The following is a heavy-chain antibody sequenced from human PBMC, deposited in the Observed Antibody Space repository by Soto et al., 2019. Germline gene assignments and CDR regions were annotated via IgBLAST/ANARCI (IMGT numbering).Heavy chain of an antibody. CDR2: ISPDGSEK. Sequence: EVQLVESGGGLVQPGGSLRLSCAVSGFIFSDDWMTWVRQAPGKGLEWVATISPDGSEKYYVDSLKGRFTISRDNAKNSLYLQMISLRAEDTALYYCARARIDYWGRGTLITVSS. J-gene: IGHJ4*02. CDR3: ARARIDY. CDR1: GFIFSDDW. V-gene: IGHV3-7*03.